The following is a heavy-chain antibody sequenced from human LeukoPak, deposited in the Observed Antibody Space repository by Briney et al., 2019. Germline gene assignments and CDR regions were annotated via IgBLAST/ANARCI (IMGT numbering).Heavy chain of an antibody. J-gene: IGHJ4*02. CDR2: IKSDGSST. CDR1: GFTFSNYW. CDR3: ARGGDTSNWYPGYFDY. D-gene: IGHD6-13*01. Sequence: GGSLRLSCAASGFTFSNYWMHWVHQAPGKGPVWLSRIKSDGSSTRFADSVQGRFTISRDNGKNTVYLQMNSLRAEDTAVYYCARGGDTSNWYPGYFDYWGQGALVTVSS. V-gene: IGHV3-74*01.